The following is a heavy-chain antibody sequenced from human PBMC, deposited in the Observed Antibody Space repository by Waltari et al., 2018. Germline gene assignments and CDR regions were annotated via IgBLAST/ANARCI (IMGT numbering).Heavy chain of an antibody. CDR2: IKQDGSGK. CDR3: ARDGALGDFDY. J-gene: IGHJ4*02. D-gene: IGHD1-26*01. Sequence: EVQLVESGGGLVQPGGSLRLSCAASGFTFSSYWMSWVRQAPGKGLEWVANIKQDGSGKYYVDSVKGRFTISRDNAKNSLYLQMNSLRAEDTAVYYCARDGALGDFDYWGQGTLVTVSS. CDR1: GFTFSSYW. V-gene: IGHV3-7*01.